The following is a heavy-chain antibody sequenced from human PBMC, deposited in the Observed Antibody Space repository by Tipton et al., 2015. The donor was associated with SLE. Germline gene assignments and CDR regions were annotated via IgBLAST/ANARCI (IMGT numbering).Heavy chain of an antibody. D-gene: IGHD2-21*02. CDR2: SRNKANSYTT. CDR1: GFTFSDHN. CDR3: ARAPRDFYYSLDV. Sequence: SLRLSCAASGFTFSDHNMDWVRQAPGKGLEWVGRSRNKANSYTTEYGASVKGRLTISRDDSKNLMYLQMNSLKIEDTAVYYCARAPRDFYYSLDVWGQGTTVSVSS. J-gene: IGHJ6*02. V-gene: IGHV3-72*01.